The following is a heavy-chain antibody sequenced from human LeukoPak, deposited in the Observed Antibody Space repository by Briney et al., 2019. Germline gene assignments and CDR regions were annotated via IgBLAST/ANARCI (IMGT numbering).Heavy chain of an antibody. J-gene: IGHJ4*02. CDR1: GGSINSSFY. D-gene: IGHD1-26*01. CDR3: ARRRRLGPSLDC. V-gene: IGHV4-39*01. Sequence: SETLSLTCTVSGGSINSSFYWDWIRRPPGKGLEWIGSVYYSGTTYYNTSFKSRITISVDTSKTVLSLKLTSVTAADTAVYFCARRRRLGPSLDCWGQGTLVAVSS. CDR2: VYYSGTT.